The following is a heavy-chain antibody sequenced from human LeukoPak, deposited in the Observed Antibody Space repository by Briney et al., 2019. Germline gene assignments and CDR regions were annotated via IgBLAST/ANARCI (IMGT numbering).Heavy chain of an antibody. CDR2: ISSSSSYI. CDR3: AKDYRPYYYDSSGYYYAEYFQH. J-gene: IGHJ1*01. V-gene: IGHV3-21*04. D-gene: IGHD3-22*01. CDR1: GFTFSSYS. Sequence: PGGSLRLSCAASGFTFSSYSMNWVRQAPGKGLEWVSSISSSSSYIYYADSVKGRFTISRDNAKNSLYLQMNSLRAEDTAVYYCAKDYRPYYYDSSGYYYAEYFQHWGQGTLVTVSS.